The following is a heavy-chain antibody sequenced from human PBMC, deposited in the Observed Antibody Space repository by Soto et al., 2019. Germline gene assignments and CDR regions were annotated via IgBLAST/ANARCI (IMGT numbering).Heavy chain of an antibody. CDR2: IYYSGNT. D-gene: IGHD5-18*01. J-gene: IGHJ5*02. CDR1: GGSIISSNW. V-gene: IGHV4-4*02. CDR3: ERDRTFVGGYSRRWFVP. Sequence: SETLSLTCAVSGGSIISSNWWSWVRQPPGKGLEWIGEIYYSGNTNANPSLKSRVTLSLDKSKNHFSLMLSSVTAADTAIYYCERDRTFVGGYSRRWFVPSGPGPLVS.